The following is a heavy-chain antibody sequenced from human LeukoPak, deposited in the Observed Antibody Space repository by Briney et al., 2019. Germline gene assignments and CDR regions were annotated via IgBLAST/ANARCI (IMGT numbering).Heavy chain of an antibody. J-gene: IGHJ4*02. CDR3: ACGYCSSTSCYPFDY. CDR1: GGSISSSSYY. Sequence: SETLSLTCTVSGGSISSSSYYWGWIRQPPGKGLEWIGSIYYSGSTYYNPSLKSRVTISVDTSKNQFSLKLSSVTAADTAVYYCACGYCSSTSCYPFDYWGQGTLVTVSS. V-gene: IGHV4-39*07. D-gene: IGHD2-2*03. CDR2: IYYSGST.